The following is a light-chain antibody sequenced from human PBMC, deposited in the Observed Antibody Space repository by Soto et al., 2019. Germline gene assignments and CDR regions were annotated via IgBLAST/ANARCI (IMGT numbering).Light chain of an antibody. CDR1: SSDVGGYNY. V-gene: IGLV2-14*01. Sequence: QSALTQPASVSGSPGQSITISCTGTSSDVGGYNYVSWYQQHPGKAPKLMIYDVSNRPSGVSNRFSGSKSGDTASLTISGLQAEDEAAYYCSSYTSSSTPYVFGTGNKVTVL. J-gene: IGLJ1*01. CDR3: SSYTSSSTPYV. CDR2: DVS.